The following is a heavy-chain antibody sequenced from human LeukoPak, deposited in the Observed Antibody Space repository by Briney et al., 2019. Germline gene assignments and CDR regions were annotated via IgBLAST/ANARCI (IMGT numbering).Heavy chain of an antibody. CDR2: ISSSGSTI. V-gene: IGHV3-48*03. J-gene: IGHJ4*02. D-gene: IGHD3-16*02. Sequence: GGSLRLSCAASGFTFSSYEMNWVRQAPGKGLEWVSYISSSGSTIYYADSVKGRFTISRDNAKNSLYLQMNSLRAEDTAVYYCARDLYDRVWGSYRYFDYWGQGTLVTVSS. CDR3: ARDLYDRVWGSYRYFDY. CDR1: GFTFSSYE.